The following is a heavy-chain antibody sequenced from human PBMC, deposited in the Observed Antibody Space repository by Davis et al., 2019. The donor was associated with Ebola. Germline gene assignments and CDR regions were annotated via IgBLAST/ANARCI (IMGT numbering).Heavy chain of an antibody. CDR1: GGSFSDFF. V-gene: IGHV4-34*01. J-gene: IGHJ5*01. CDR3: ARTAKTNIEDSGLGYNYFDS. D-gene: IGHD2-8*01. Sequence: MPSETLSLTCAVYGGSFSDFFWSWIRQPPGKGLEWIGEVSHSGDTNYNPSLQSRVTISVDSSKSQFSLKINSVAAADTAVYYCARTAKTNIEDSGLGYNYFDSWGQGALVSVSS. CDR2: VSHSGDT.